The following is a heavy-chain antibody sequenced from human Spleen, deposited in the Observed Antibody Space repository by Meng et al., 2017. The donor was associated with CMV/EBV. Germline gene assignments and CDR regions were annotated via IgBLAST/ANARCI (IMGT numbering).Heavy chain of an antibody. Sequence: GESLKISCAASGFTFSGHEMNWVRQAPGKGLEWVSYISYTGNSISYADSVKGRFTISRDNAKNSLFLQMNSLRAEDTAVYYCARDNKDYDFWSGPNYYYYYYGMDVWGQGTTVTVSS. CDR1: GFTFSGHE. J-gene: IGHJ6*02. V-gene: IGHV3-48*03. CDR3: ARDNKDYDFWSGPNYYYYYYGMDV. D-gene: IGHD3-3*01. CDR2: ISYTGNSI.